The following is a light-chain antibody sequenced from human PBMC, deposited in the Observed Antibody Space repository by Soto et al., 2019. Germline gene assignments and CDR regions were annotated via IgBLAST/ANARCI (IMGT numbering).Light chain of an antibody. CDR3: CSYTSLSTVV. CDR2: AVS. J-gene: IGLJ2*01. Sequence: QSVLTQPASVSGSPGQSITISCTGTSSDVGGYNHVSWYQHSPGKAPKLILFAVSDRPSGVSHRFSGSRSGNTASLTISGLQAEDEADYYCCSYTSLSTVVFGGGTKLTVL. CDR1: SSDVGGYNH. V-gene: IGLV2-14*01.